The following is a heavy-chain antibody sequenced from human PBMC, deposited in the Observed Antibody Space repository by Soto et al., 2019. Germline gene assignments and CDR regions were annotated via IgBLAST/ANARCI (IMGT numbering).Heavy chain of an antibody. CDR2: IKQDGSEK. V-gene: IGHV3-7*01. J-gene: IGHJ6*02. Sequence: PGGSLRLSCAASGFTFSSYWMSWVRQAPGKGLEWVANIKQDGSEKYYVDSVKGRFTISRDNAKNSLYLQMNSLRAEDTAVYYCARADQYSSSTHYYYYYGMDVWGQGTTVTVSS. CDR3: ARADQYSSSTHYYYYYGMDV. D-gene: IGHD6-6*01. CDR1: GFTFSSYW.